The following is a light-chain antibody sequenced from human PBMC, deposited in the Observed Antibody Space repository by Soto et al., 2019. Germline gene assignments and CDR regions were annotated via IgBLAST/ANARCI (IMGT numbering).Light chain of an antibody. CDR3: SSYTNINTRACV. CDR1: SGDIGSYNR. V-gene: IGLV2-14*01. Sequence: QSALTQPASVSGSPGQSITISCTGTSGDIGSYNRVSWYQQHPGKAPKLIIYEVTDRPSGVSNRFSGSKSGNTASLTITGLRAEDGAEYYCSSYTNINTRACVFGTGTKVTVL. J-gene: IGLJ1*01. CDR2: EVT.